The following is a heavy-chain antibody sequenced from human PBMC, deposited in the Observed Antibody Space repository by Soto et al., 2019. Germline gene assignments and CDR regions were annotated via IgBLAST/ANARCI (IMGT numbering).Heavy chain of an antibody. Sequence: SETLSLTCTVSGGSISSYYWSWIRQPPGKGLEWIGYIYYSGSTYYNPSLKSRVTISVDTSKNQFSLKLSSVTAADTAVYYCARVKGSGSYYNNWFDPWGQGTLVTVSS. J-gene: IGHJ5*02. D-gene: IGHD3-10*01. CDR3: ARVKGSGSYYNNWFDP. CDR1: GGSISSYY. V-gene: IGHV4-59*08. CDR2: IYYSGST.